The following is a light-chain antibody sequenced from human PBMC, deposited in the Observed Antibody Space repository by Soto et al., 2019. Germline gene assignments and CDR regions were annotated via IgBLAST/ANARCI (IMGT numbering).Light chain of an antibody. CDR2: DAS. CDR1: QSVSSY. J-gene: IGKJ4*01. Sequence: EIVLTQSPATLSLSPGERATLSCRASQSVSSYLAWYQQKPGQAPRLLIYDASNRATGIPARFSGSGSGTDFTLTISSLEPEDFAVYYCQQRSTALTFGGGTKLEIK. CDR3: QQRSTALT. V-gene: IGKV3-11*01.